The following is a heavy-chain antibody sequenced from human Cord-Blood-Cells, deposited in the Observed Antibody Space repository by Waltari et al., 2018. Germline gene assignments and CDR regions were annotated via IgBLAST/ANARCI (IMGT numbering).Heavy chain of an antibody. D-gene: IGHD2-2*02. V-gene: IGHV1-46*01. CDR1: GYTFTSYY. Sequence: QVQLVQSGAEVKKPGASVKVSCKASGYTFTSYYMHLVRQAPGQGLEWMGIINPSGGSTSYAQKFQGRVTMTRDTSTSTVYMELSSLRSEDTAVYYCASSIRLDAFDIWGQGTMVTVSS. CDR2: INPSGGST. J-gene: IGHJ3*02. CDR3: ASSIRLDAFDI.